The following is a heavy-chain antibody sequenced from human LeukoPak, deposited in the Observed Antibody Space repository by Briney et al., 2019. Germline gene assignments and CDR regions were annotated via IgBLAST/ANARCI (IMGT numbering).Heavy chain of an antibody. Sequence: GGSLRLSCAASGFTFSSYAMNWVRQAPGKGLEWVSSISSSSSYIYYADSVKGRFTISRDNAKNSLYLQMNSLRAEDTAVYYCARYGKDRYYFDYWGQGTLVTVSS. CDR1: GFTFSSYA. CDR2: ISSSSSYI. CDR3: ARYGKDRYYFDY. D-gene: IGHD4-17*01. V-gene: IGHV3-21*01. J-gene: IGHJ4*02.